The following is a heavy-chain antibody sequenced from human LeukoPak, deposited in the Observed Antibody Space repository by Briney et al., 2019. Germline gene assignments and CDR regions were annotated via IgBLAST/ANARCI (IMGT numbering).Heavy chain of an antibody. D-gene: IGHD2-2*02. J-gene: IGHJ6*03. CDR3: ARETVVPAAIGNYYYYYYMDV. CDR1: GGSISSRSYY. V-gene: IGHV4-39*07. Sequence: PSETLTLTCTVSGGSISSRSYYWGWIRQPPEKGLEWIGSIYYSGSTYYNPSLKSRVTISVDRSKNQFSLKLSSVTAADTAVYYCARETVVPAAIGNYYYYYYMDVWGKGTTVTVSS. CDR2: IYYSGST.